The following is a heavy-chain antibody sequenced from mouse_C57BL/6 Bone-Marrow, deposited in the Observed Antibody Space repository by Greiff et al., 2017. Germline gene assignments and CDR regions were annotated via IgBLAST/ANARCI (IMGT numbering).Heavy chain of an antibody. J-gene: IGHJ4*01. CDR1: GFTFSDYG. Sequence: EVQLVESGGGLVQPGGSLKLSCAASGFTFSDYGMAWVRQAPRKGPEWVASISNLAYSIYYADTVTGRFTISRENAKNTLYLEMSSLRSEDTAMYYCARQNSKRGYYYAMDYWGQGTSVTVSS. CDR2: ISNLAYSI. V-gene: IGHV5-15*01. D-gene: IGHD2-5*01. CDR3: ARQNSKRGYYYAMDY.